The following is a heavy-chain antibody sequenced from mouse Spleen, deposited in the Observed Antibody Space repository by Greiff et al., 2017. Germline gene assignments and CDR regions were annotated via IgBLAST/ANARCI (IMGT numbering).Heavy chain of an antibody. CDR2: IDPETGGT. V-gene: IGHV1-15*01. CDR1: GYTFTDYE. D-gene: IGHD1-1*01. CDR3: TRRGNYYGSSYVSYFDY. Sequence: QVQLQQSGAELVRPGASVTLSCKASGYTFTDYEMHWVKQTPVHGLEWIGAIDPETGGTAYNQKFKGKAILTADKSSSTAYMELRSLTSEDSAVYYCTRRGNYYGSSYVSYFDYWGQGTTLTVSS. J-gene: IGHJ2*01.